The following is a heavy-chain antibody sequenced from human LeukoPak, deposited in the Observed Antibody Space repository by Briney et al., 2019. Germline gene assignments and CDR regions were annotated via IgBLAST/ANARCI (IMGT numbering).Heavy chain of an antibody. CDR2: INEGGSDK. CDR3: ARELAFSTTQNY. CDR1: GFTFSSYW. Sequence: PGGSLRPSCATSGFTFSSYWMSWVRQAPGKGLEWVANINEGGSDKYYVDSVKGRFTISRDNAKNSLYLQMNSLRAEDTAVYYCARELAFSTTQNYWGQGTLVTVSS. V-gene: IGHV3-7*01. J-gene: IGHJ4*02. D-gene: IGHD3-3*02.